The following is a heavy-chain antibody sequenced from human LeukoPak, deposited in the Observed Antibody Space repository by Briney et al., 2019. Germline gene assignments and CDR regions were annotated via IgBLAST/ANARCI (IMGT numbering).Heavy chain of an antibody. J-gene: IGHJ4*02. V-gene: IGHV4-59*01. D-gene: IGHD3-22*01. CDR3: ARGFYDSRGYSAPFDH. CDR1: RGSMNSYD. CDR2: IYSSGST. Sequence: SGTLSLTCSVSRGSMNSYDWSWIRQPPGKRLEWIGYIYSSGSTNYNPSLKSRVSISLDTSQNQFFLKLNSVTAADTAFYYCARGFYDSRGYSAPFDHWGQGTPVTVSS.